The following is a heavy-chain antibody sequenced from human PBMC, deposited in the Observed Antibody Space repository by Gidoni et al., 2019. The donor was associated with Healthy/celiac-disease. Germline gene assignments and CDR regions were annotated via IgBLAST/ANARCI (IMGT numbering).Heavy chain of an antibody. CDR2: ISSSSSYI. CDR1: GFTFSSDS. CDR3: AREEYSSSYYYYGMDV. Sequence: EVQLVESGGGLVKPGGSLRLSCAASGFTFSSDSMNWGRQAQGKGLEWVSSISSSSSYIYYADSVKGRFTISRDNAKNSLYLQMNSLRAEDTAVYYCAREEYSSSYYYYGMDVWGQGTTVTVSS. V-gene: IGHV3-21*01. J-gene: IGHJ6*02. D-gene: IGHD6-6*01.